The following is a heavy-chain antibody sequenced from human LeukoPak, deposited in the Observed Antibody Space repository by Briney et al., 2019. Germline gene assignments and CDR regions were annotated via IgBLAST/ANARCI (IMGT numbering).Heavy chain of an antibody. J-gene: IGHJ3*02. Sequence: GASVKVSCKASGGTFSSYAISWVRQAPGQGLEWMGRIIPILGIANYAQKFQGRVTITADKSTSTAYMELSSLRSEDTAVYYCARDSRYYDSSGYYYQWGAFDIWGQGTMVTVSS. CDR3: ARDSRYYDSSGYYYQWGAFDI. V-gene: IGHV1-69*04. CDR1: GGTFSSYA. D-gene: IGHD3-22*01. CDR2: IIPILGIA.